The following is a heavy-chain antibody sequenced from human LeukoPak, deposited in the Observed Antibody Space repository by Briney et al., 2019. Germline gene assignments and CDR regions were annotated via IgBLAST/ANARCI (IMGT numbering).Heavy chain of an antibody. J-gene: IGHJ4*02. D-gene: IGHD3-9*01. Sequence: SETLSLTCTVSGGSISSYYWSWLRQPPGKGLEWIGYIYYSGSTNYNPSLKSRVTISVDTSKNQFSLKLSSVTAADTAVYYCARAPRNYDILTGYYIDKIDYWGQGTLVTVSS. V-gene: IGHV4-59*01. CDR3: ARAPRNYDILTGYYIDKIDY. CDR2: IYYSGST. CDR1: GGSISSYY.